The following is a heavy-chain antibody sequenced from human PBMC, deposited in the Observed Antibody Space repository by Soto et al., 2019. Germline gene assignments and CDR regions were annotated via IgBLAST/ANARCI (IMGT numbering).Heavy chain of an antibody. V-gene: IGHV4-34*01. CDR2: INHSGST. CDR1: GGSFSGYY. J-gene: IGHJ5*02. D-gene: IGHD2-2*01. Sequence: SETLSLTCAVYGGSFSGYYWSWIRQPPGKGLEWIGEINHSGSTNYNPSLKSRVTISVDTSKNQFSLKLSSVTAADTAVYYCARVPDRWGQGTLVTVS. CDR3: ARVPDR.